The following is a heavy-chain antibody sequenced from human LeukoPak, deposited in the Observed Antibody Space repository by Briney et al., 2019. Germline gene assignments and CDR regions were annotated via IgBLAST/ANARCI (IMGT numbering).Heavy chain of an antibody. D-gene: IGHD3-10*01. V-gene: IGHV4-59*01. CDR1: GGSIRGYY. Sequence: SETMSLTCNVSGGSIRGYYWSWVRQPPGKGLEWIGYTYSSGSTNYNPSLKSRATISVDTPTNQSTLKLVSLTAAATPVYNFPSVFESGSQAEFYYIKVCGKGTTVTISS. CDR2: TYSSGST. CDR3: PSVFESGSQAEFYYIKV. J-gene: IGHJ6*03.